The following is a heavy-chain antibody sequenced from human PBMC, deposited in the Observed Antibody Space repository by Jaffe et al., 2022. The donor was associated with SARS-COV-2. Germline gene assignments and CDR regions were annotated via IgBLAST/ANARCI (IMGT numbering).Heavy chain of an antibody. V-gene: IGHV3-30*18. CDR3: AKDHDYGDLTGDYYYGMDV. J-gene: IGHJ6*02. D-gene: IGHD4-17*01. Sequence: QVQLVESGGGVVQPGRSLRLSCAASGFTFSSYGMHWVRQAPGKGLEWVAVISYDGSNKYYADSVKGRFTISRDNSKNTLYLQMNSLRAEDTAVYYCAKDHDYGDLTGDYYYGMDVWGQGTTVTVSS. CDR1: GFTFSSYG. CDR2: ISYDGSNK.